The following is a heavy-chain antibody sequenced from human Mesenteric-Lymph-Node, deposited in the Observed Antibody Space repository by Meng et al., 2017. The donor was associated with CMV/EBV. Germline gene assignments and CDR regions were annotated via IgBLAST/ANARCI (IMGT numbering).Heavy chain of an antibody. J-gene: IGHJ6*02. V-gene: IGHV1-2*02. CDR1: GYTFTGYY. D-gene: IGHD2-2*01. CDR2: INPNSGGT. Sequence: ASVKVSCKASGYTFTGYYMHWVRQAPGQGLERMGWINPNSGGTNYAQKFQGRVTMTRDTSISTAYMEPSRLRSDDTAVYYCARVPAATLLNYYYYGMDVWGQGTTVTVSS. CDR3: ARVPAATLLNYYYYGMDV.